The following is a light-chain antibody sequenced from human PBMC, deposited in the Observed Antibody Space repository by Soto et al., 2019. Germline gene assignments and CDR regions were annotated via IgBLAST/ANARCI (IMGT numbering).Light chain of an antibody. CDR3: QQYNNWPPIT. V-gene: IGKV3-15*01. J-gene: IGKJ3*01. CDR2: AAS. CDR1: QSVSGN. Sequence: EIVMTQSPATLSVSPGETATLSCRASQSVSGNLAWYHQKPGQAPRLLIYAASTRATGIPVRFSVSGSGTDFTLAISSLQAEDVAVYYCQQYNNWPPITCGPGTKVDIK.